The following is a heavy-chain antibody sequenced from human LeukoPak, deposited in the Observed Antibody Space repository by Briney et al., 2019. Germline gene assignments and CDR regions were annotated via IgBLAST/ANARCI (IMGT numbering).Heavy chain of an antibody. CDR3: ATSLRTGRITIFGVASQSPNAFDI. CDR2: IYYSGST. Sequence: PSETLSLTCAVSGGSISSSSYYWGWIRQPPGKGLEWIGSIYYSGSTYYNPSLKSRVTISVDTSKNQFSLKLSSVTAADTAVYYCATSLRTGRITIFGVASQSPNAFDIWGQGTMVTVSS. V-gene: IGHV4-39*01. CDR1: GGSISSSSYY. D-gene: IGHD3-3*01. J-gene: IGHJ3*02.